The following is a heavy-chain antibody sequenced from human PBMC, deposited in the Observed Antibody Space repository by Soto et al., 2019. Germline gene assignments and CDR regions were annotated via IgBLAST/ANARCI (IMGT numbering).Heavy chain of an antibody. CDR2: IYHGGTT. V-gene: IGHV4-38-2*02. Sequence: PSETLSLTCTVSGYSVSSGSYWAWIRQPPGKGPEWIASIYHGGTTFYNPSLKSRITISVDTSNNQFSLKLTSVTAADTAVYFCAKWDGYGDSWGQGTLVTVSS. J-gene: IGHJ5*01. CDR1: GYSVSSGSY. CDR3: AKWDGYGDS. D-gene: IGHD5-12*01.